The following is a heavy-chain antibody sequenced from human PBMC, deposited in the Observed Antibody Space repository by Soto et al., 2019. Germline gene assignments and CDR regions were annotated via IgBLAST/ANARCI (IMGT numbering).Heavy chain of an antibody. Sequence: GGSLRLSCAASGFTFSSYAMSWVRQAPGKGLEWVSAISGSGGSTYYADSVKGPFTISRDNSKNTLYLQMNRLRAEDTSVYCCAKDRFEDVVPLGAFDIWGQGTMVTVSS. D-gene: IGHD2-2*01. J-gene: IGHJ3*02. V-gene: IGHV3-23*01. CDR2: ISGSGGST. CDR3: AKDRFEDVVPLGAFDI. CDR1: GFTFSSYA.